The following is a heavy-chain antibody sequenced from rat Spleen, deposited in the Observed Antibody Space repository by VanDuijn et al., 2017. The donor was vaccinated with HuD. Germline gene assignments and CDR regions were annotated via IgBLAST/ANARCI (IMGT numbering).Heavy chain of an antibody. Sequence: QVQLKESGPGLVQPSQTLSLTCTVSGFSLTSYHVSWVRQPPGKGLEWMGVIWTGGSTAYKSLLKSRLSISRDTSKSQVFLKMNSLQTEDTAIYFCTRAGYGGYTAWGQGVMVTVSS. V-gene: IGHV2-43*01. CDR3: TRAGYGGYTA. J-gene: IGHJ2*01. D-gene: IGHD1-11*01. CDR1: GFSLTSYH. CDR2: IWTGGST.